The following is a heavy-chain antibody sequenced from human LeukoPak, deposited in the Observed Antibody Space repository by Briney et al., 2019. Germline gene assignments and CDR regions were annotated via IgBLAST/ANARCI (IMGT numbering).Heavy chain of an antibody. D-gene: IGHD3-10*01. V-gene: IGHV1-18*04. CDR3: AMAGSGSYYTTTLDY. CDR1: GYTFTSYY. CDR2: ISAYNGNT. Sequence: ASVKVSCKASGYTFTSYYMHWVRQAPGQGLEWMGWISAYNGNTNYAQKLQGRVTMTTDTSTSTAYMELRSLRSDDTAVYYCAMAGSGSYYTTTLDYWGQGTLVTVSS. J-gene: IGHJ4*02.